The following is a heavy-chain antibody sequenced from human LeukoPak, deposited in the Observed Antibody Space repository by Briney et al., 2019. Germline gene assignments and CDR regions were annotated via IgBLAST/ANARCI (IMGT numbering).Heavy chain of an antibody. CDR2: IYPWDSDT. CDR1: GYSCTSYG. J-gene: IGHJ4*02. D-gene: IGHD2-2*01. V-gene: IGHV5-51*01. CDR3: ARRPYCSSTSCHYYFDY. Sequence: VGSLKISCKGSGYSCTSYGIGWVRQRPGEGLEGMGIIYPWDSDTRYSTSFKGQVTISADTSISTAYLQWSSLKASDTAMYYCARRPYCSSTSCHYYFDYWGQGTLVTVSS.